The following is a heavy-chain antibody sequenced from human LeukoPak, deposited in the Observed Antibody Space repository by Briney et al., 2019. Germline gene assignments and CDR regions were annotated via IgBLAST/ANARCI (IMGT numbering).Heavy chain of an antibody. V-gene: IGHV3-33*01. J-gene: IGHJ4*02. CDR1: GFTFSSYG. Sequence: GRSLRLSCAASGFTFSSYGMHWVRQAPGKGLEWVAVIWYDGSNKYYADSVKGRFTISRDNSKNTLYLQMNSLRAEDTAVYYCAREIGIKPFDCWGQGTLVTVSS. CDR3: AREIGIKPFDC. D-gene: IGHD3-16*01. CDR2: IWYDGSNK.